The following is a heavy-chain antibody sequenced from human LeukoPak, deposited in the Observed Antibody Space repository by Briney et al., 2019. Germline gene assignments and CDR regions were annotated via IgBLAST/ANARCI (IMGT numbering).Heavy chain of an antibody. CDR3: ALNRGSGWYFHY. Sequence: ASVKVSCKASGFTFTSSAMQWVRQARGQRLEWIGWIVVGSGNTNYAQKFQERVTITRDMSTSTAYMELSSLRAEDTAVYYCALNRGSGWYFHYWGQGTLVTVSS. CDR2: IVVGSGNT. CDR1: GFTFTSSA. V-gene: IGHV1-58*02. J-gene: IGHJ4*02. D-gene: IGHD6-19*01.